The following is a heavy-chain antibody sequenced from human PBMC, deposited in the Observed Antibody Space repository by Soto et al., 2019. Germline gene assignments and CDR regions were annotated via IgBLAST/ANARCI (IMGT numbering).Heavy chain of an antibody. CDR2: IKQDGSDK. J-gene: IGHJ4*02. D-gene: IGHD3-10*01. V-gene: IGHV3-7*01. Sequence: GWSLRLSCAAAGFALSIYCMTWVRQAPGEGLEWVGNIKQDGSDKYYGGSVKGRFSISRDNAKNSLYLQMNSLRAEDTAVYYCARDYYASGSHDHWGQGP. CDR3: ARDYYASGSHDH. CDR1: GFALSIYC.